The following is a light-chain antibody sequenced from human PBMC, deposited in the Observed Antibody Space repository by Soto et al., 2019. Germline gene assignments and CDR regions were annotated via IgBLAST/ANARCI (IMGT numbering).Light chain of an antibody. CDR2: GAS. V-gene: IGKV3-20*01. J-gene: IGKJ1*01. CDR1: QSVSSSY. CDR3: QQYGSSPWT. Sequence: EIVMTQSPDTLSLSPGERATLSCRASQSVSSSYLAWYQQKPGQAPRLLIYGASSRATGIPDRFSGGGSGTDFTLTISRLEPEDFAVYYCQQYGSSPWTFGQGTKVGIK.